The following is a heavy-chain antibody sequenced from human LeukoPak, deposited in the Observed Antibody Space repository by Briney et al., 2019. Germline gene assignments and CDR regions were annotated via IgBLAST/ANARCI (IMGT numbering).Heavy chain of an antibody. D-gene: IGHD6-13*01. CDR1: GFTFSSYS. CDR2: ISSSSSTI. CDR3: ASHTPGIAAAEPDLDAFDI. J-gene: IGHJ3*02. Sequence: GGSLRLSCAASGFTFSSYSMNWVRQAPGKGLEWVSYISSSSSTIYYADSVKGRFTISRDNAKNSLYLQMNSLRAEDTAVYYCASHTPGIAAAEPDLDAFDIWGQGTMVTVSS. V-gene: IGHV3-48*04.